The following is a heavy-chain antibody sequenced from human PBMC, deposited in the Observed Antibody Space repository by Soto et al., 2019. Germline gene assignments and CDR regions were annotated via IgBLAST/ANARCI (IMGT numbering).Heavy chain of an antibody. CDR3: ARSRYSGSYFFDY. V-gene: IGHV4-30-4*01. CDR1: GGSISSGDYY. CDR2: IHKSVST. Sequence: PSETLSLTCTVSGGSISSGDYYWSWIRQPPGKGLEWIAYIHKSVSTHYNPSLKSRVTISVDTSKNQFSMKLSSVTAADTAVYYCARSRYSGSYFFDYWGQGLLVT. D-gene: IGHD1-26*01. J-gene: IGHJ4*02.